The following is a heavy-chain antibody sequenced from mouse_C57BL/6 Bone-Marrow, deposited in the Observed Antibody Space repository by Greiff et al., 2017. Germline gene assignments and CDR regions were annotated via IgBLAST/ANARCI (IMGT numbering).Heavy chain of an antibody. Sequence: EVQLVESGGDLVKPGGSLTLSCAASGFTFSSYGMSWVRQTPDKRLEWVATISSGGSYTYYPDSVKGRFTISRDNAKNTLYLQMSSLKSEDTAMYYCARRLYYGSSYYWYFDVWGTGTTVTVSS. CDR2: ISSGGSYT. J-gene: IGHJ1*03. D-gene: IGHD1-1*01. CDR1: GFTFSSYG. V-gene: IGHV5-6*01. CDR3: ARRLYYGSSYYWYFDV.